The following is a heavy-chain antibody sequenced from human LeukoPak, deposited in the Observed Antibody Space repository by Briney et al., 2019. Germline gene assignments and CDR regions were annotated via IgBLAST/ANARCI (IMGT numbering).Heavy chain of an antibody. V-gene: IGHV1-69*04. J-gene: IGHJ4*02. D-gene: IGHD4-17*01. Sequence: GASVKVSCKASGGTFSSYAISWVRQAPGQGLEWMGRIIPILGIANYAQKFQGRVTITADKSTSTAYMELSSLRSEDTAVYYCARDSDYGDYLDYNYWGQGTLVTVSS. CDR1: GGTFSSYA. CDR2: IIPILGIA. CDR3: ARDSDYGDYLDYNY.